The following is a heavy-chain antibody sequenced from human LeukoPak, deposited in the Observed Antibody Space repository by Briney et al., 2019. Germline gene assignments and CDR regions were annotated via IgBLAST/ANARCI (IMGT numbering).Heavy chain of an antibody. D-gene: IGHD6-19*01. CDR2: ISASDGST. CDR1: GFTFSSYA. J-gene: IGHJ4*02. V-gene: IGHV3-23*01. CDR3: AKDVISVASTPRYFDY. Sequence: GGSLRLSCAASGFTFSSYAMSWVRQAPGKGLEWVSAISASDGSTYYADSVKGRFTISRDNSKNTLYLQMNNLRDEDTAVYYCAKDVISVASTPRYFDYWGQGTLVTVSS.